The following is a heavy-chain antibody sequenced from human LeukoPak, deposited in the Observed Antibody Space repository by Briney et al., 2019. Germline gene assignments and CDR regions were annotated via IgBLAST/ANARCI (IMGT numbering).Heavy chain of an antibody. CDR1: GGTFSSYV. J-gene: IGHJ4*02. Sequence: ASVKVSCKASGGTFSSYVINWVRQAPGQGLEWMGIINPSGGNTTYAQKFQGRVTMTRDMSTSTVYMELSSLRSEDTAVYYCARDPGYDTSGYYYGYFDYWGLGTLVTVSS. D-gene: IGHD3-22*01. V-gene: IGHV1-46*01. CDR2: INPSGGNT. CDR3: ARDPGYDTSGYYYGYFDY.